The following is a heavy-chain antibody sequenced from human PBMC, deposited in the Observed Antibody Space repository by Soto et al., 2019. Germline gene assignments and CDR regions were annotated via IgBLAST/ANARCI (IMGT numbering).Heavy chain of an antibody. CDR1: GGSIQSYY. J-gene: IGHJ3*01. D-gene: IGHD2-15*01. V-gene: IGHV4-59*01. CDR2: SHHSGST. CDR3: ATGSRSSTSDASAV. Sequence: QVHLQESGPRLVKSSETLSLTCTGSGGSIQSYYWTWIRQPPGKALEWIGYSHHSGSTNYNSALERRVTISVDTSRNQFSLKLNSVTAADTAVYFCATGSRSSTSDASAVWGQGTMVPVSS.